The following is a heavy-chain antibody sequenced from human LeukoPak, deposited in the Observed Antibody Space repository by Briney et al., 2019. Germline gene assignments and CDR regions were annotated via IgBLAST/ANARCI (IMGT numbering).Heavy chain of an antibody. CDR1: GGSISSGSYD. Sequence: SETLSLTCTVSGGSISSGSYDWYWIRQPAGKGLEWIGHIYTSGSTDYNPSLKSRVTISVATSKNQFSLKLSSVTAADTAVYYCARAWARGNFHYWGQGTLVTVSS. D-gene: IGHD1-1*01. CDR2: IYTSGST. CDR3: ARAWARGNFHY. J-gene: IGHJ4*02. V-gene: IGHV4-61*09.